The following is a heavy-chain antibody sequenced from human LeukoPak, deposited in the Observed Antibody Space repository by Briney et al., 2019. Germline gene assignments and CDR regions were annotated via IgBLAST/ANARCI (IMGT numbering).Heavy chain of an antibody. V-gene: IGHV3-74*01. D-gene: IGHD6-13*01. CDR2: INFDGSST. CDR3: ARDPTGIAAAG. Sequence: GGSLRLSCAASGFTLSNYWMHWVRQVPGEGLVWVSRINFDGSSTNYADSVKGRFTISRDNAKNSLYLQMNSLRAEDTAVYYCARDPTGIAAAGWGQGTLVTVSS. CDR1: GFTLSNYW. J-gene: IGHJ4*02.